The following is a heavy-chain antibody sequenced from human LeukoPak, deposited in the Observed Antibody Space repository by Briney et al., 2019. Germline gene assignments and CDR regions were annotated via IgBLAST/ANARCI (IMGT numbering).Heavy chain of an antibody. Sequence: ASVKVSCKVSGYTLTELSMHWVRQAPGKGLEWVGGFDPEDGETIYAQKFQGRVTMTEDTSTDTAYMELSSLRSEDTAVYYCATAGFCSGGSCYSFPFDPWGQGTLVTVSS. CDR2: FDPEDGET. CDR3: ATAGFCSGGSCYSFPFDP. CDR1: GYTLTELS. V-gene: IGHV1-24*01. J-gene: IGHJ5*02. D-gene: IGHD2-15*01.